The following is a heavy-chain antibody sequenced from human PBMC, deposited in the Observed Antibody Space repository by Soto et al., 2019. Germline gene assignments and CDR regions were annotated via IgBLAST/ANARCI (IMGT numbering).Heavy chain of an antibody. CDR2: ISAYNGNT. Sequence: ASVKVSCKASGYTFTSYGISWVRQAPGQGLEWMGWISAYNGNTNYAQKLQGRVTMTTDTSTSTAYMELRSLRSDDTAVYYCAGLQTDYCTNGVCPGGFDPWCQGTLVTVSS. CDR1: GYTFTSYG. CDR3: AGLQTDYCTNGVCPGGFDP. D-gene: IGHD2-8*01. J-gene: IGHJ5*02. V-gene: IGHV1-18*04.